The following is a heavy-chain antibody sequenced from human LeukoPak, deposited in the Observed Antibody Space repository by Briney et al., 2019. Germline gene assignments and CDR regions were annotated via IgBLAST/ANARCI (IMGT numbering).Heavy chain of an antibody. D-gene: IGHD5-18*01. J-gene: IGHJ4*02. Sequence: SETLSLTCTVSGGSISSYYWSWIRQPPGKGLEWIGYIYYSGSTNYNPSLKSRVTISVDTSKNQFSLKLSSVTAADTAVYYCARDSRYGYSNDYWGQGTLVTVSS. CDR2: IYYSGST. V-gene: IGHV4-59*12. CDR3: ARDSRYGYSNDY. CDR1: GGSISSYY.